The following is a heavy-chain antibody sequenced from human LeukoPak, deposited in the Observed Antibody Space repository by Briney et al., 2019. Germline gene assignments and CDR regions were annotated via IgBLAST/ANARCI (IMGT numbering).Heavy chain of an antibody. J-gene: IGHJ4*02. D-gene: IGHD2/OR15-2a*01. Sequence: GGSLRLSCAGPGFTFRMYWMHWVRQAPGKGLVWVSRINSDGSTTNYADSVKGRFTISRDNAKNTAYLQMNSLRAEDTAVYYCARDFSTMESLWGQGTLVTVSS. CDR1: GFTFRMYW. CDR2: INSDGSTT. V-gene: IGHV3-74*01. CDR3: ARDFSTMESL.